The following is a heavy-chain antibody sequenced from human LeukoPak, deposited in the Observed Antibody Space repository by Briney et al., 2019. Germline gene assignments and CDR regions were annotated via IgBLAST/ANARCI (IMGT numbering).Heavy chain of an antibody. Sequence: AGGSLRLSCAASGFTFSSYSTNWVRQAPGKGLEWVSSISSSSSYIYYADSVKGRFTISRDNAKNSLYLQMNSLRAEDTAVYYCARDPEYYDSRGYGDYWGQGTLVTVSS. J-gene: IGHJ4*02. CDR2: ISSSSSYI. D-gene: IGHD3-22*01. V-gene: IGHV3-21*01. CDR3: ARDPEYYDSRGYGDY. CDR1: GFTFSSYS.